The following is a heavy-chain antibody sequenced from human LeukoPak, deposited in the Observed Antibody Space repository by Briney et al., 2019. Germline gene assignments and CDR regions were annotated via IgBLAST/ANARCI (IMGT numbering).Heavy chain of an antibody. D-gene: IGHD3-22*01. CDR1: GGSINTYY. V-gene: IGHV4-59*01. Sequence: SETLSLTCTVSGGSINTYYWSWIRQPPGKGLEWIGCISYSGTTKYNPSLESRVTITIDTSKNQFSLKLSSVTAADTAVYYCAREGYDSNIYYKADYWGQGTLVTVSS. CDR2: ISYSGTT. CDR3: AREGYDSNIYYKADY. J-gene: IGHJ4*02.